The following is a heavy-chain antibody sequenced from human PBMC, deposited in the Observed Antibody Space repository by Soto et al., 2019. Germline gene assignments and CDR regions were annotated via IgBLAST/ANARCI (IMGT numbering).Heavy chain of an antibody. V-gene: IGHV4-59*01. CDR3: ARVRPRNYDFWSGSPNEQYYFDY. D-gene: IGHD3-3*01. J-gene: IGHJ4*02. Sequence: SETLSLTCTVSGGSISSYYWSWIRQPPGKGLEWIGYIYYSGSTNYNPSLKSRVTISVDTSKNQFSLKLSSVTAADTAVYYCARVRPRNYDFWSGSPNEQYYFDYWGQGTLVTVSS. CDR1: GGSISSYY. CDR2: IYYSGST.